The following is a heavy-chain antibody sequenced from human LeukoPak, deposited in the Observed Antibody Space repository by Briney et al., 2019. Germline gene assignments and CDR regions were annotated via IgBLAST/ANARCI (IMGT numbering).Heavy chain of an antibody. V-gene: IGHV3-30*07. Sequence: PGRSLRLSCAASGFTFSAYAMHWVRQAPGKGLEWVAVISYDGSNKYYADSVKGRFTISGDNSENTLYLQMNSLRAEDTAVYYCAGQLRFWGDYYMDVWGTGTTVTVSS. CDR3: AGQLRFWGDYYMDV. J-gene: IGHJ6*03. CDR1: GFTFSAYA. D-gene: IGHD3-3*01. CDR2: ISYDGSNK.